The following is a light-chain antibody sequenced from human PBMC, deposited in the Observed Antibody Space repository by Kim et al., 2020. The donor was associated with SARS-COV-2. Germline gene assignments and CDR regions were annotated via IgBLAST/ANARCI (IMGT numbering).Light chain of an antibody. CDR2: DAS. Sequence: ASVGDRVTITCRASQGISNYLAWYQQSPGKAPNLLIYDASTLQSGVPSRFSGSGSETEFTLTISSLQPEDFATYFCQQYNFVPRTFGQGTKVDIK. V-gene: IGKV1-9*01. CDR3: QQYNFVPRT. CDR1: QGISNY. J-gene: IGKJ1*01.